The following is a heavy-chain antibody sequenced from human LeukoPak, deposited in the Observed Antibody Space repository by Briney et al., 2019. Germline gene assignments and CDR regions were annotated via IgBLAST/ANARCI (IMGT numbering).Heavy chain of an antibody. CDR3: ANLGATDAFDI. D-gene: IGHD1-26*01. J-gene: IGHJ3*02. V-gene: IGHV3-30-3*01. Sequence: GGSLRLSCAAPGFSFDKYAMHWVRQAPGKGLEWVAVIAYAGGNKLLADSVKGRFTISRDNSKNTLYLQMNSLRAEDTAVYYCANLGATDAFDIWGQGTMVTVSS. CDR1: GFSFDKYA. CDR2: IAYAGGNK.